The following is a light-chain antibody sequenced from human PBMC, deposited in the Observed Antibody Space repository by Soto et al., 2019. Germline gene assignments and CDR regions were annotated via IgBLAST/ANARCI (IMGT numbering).Light chain of an antibody. CDR2: EVT. CDR3: SSYTGGNPSYV. J-gene: IGLJ1*01. CDR1: SSDVGGYDY. Sequence: QSVLTQPPSASGSPGQSVTISCTGTSSDVGGYDYVSWYQQHPGKAPKLMIYEVTIRPSGVSDRFSGSKSGNAASLTVSGLQAEDEADYYCSSYTGGNPSYVLGTGTKVT. V-gene: IGLV2-8*01.